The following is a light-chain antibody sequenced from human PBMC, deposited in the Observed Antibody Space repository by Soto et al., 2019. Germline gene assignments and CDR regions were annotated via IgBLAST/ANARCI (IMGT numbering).Light chain of an antibody. J-gene: IGKJ3*01. CDR3: QQRRHWPTT. Sequence: EIVLTQSPATLSLSPGERATLSCRASQSVSSYLAWYQQKPGQAPRLLIYDASNRATGIPARFSGSGSGTDFTLTISSLEPEDFAVYYCQQRRHWPTTFGPGTKVDIK. CDR2: DAS. CDR1: QSVSSY. V-gene: IGKV3-11*01.